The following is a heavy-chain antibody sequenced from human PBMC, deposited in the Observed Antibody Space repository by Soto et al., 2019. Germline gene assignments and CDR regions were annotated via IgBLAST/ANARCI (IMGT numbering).Heavy chain of an antibody. V-gene: IGHV1-69*02. CDR2: IIPILGIT. J-gene: IGHJ4*02. Sequence: QVQLVQSGAEVKKPGSSVKVSCKASGGTFSSYTISWVRQAPGQGLEWMGRIIPILGITNYAQKFQGRVTITADRSTSTAYMXLXXXXXXXXXXXXXXXXXXXXXXXXLDXWGQGTLVTVSS. CDR3: XXXXXXXXXXXLDX. CDR1: GGTFSSYT.